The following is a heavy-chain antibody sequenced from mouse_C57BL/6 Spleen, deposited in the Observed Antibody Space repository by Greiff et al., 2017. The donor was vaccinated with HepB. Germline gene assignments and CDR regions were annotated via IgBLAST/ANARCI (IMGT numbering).Heavy chain of an antibody. V-gene: IGHV3-1*01. Sequence: EVKLQESGPGMVKPSQSLSLTCTVTGYSITSGYDWHWIRHFPGNKLEWMGYISYSGSTNYNPSLKSRISITHDTSKNHFFLKLNSVTTEDTATYYCASGDFGSSFDYWGQGTTLTVSS. CDR1: GYSITSGYD. D-gene: IGHD1-3*01. CDR2: ISYSGST. CDR3: ASGDFGSSFDY. J-gene: IGHJ2*01.